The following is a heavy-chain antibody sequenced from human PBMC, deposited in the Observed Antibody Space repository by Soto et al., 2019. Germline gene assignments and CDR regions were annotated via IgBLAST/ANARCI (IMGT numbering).Heavy chain of an antibody. CDR2: ISYDGSNK. Sequence: PGGSLRLSCAASGFTFSSYGMHWVRQAPGKGLEWVAVISYDGSNKYYADSVKGRLTISRDNSKNTLYLQMNSLRAEDTAVYYCAKDPRVGVGVTQYYFDYWGQGTLVTVSS. D-gene: IGHD3-22*01. CDR1: GFTFSSYG. V-gene: IGHV3-30*18. J-gene: IGHJ4*02. CDR3: AKDPRVGVGVTQYYFDY.